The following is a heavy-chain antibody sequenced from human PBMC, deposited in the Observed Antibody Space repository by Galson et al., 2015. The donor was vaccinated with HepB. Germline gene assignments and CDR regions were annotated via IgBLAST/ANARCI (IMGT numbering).Heavy chain of an antibody. V-gene: IGHV3-30*04. J-gene: IGHJ4*02. CDR1: GFTFSSYA. CDR3: ARVTAMVESYYFDY. CDR2: ISYDGSNK. D-gene: IGHD5-18*01. Sequence: SLRLSCAASGFTFSSYAMHWVRQAPGKGLEWVAVISYDGSNKYYADSVKGRFTISRDSSKNTLYLQMNSLRAEDTAVYYCARVTAMVESYYFDYWGQGTLVTVSS.